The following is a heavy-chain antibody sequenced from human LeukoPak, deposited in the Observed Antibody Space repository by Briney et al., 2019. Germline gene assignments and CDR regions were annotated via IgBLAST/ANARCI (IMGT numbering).Heavy chain of an antibody. Sequence: GGSLRLSCAASGFTFSSYSMNWVRQAPGKGLEWVSSISSSSSYIYYADSVKGRFTISRDNAKNSLYLQMNSLRAEDTAVYYCARDERPDWFGELFYYMDVWGKGTTVTVSS. CDR3: ARDERPDWFGELFYYMDV. D-gene: IGHD3-10*01. CDR1: GFTFSSYS. CDR2: ISSSSSYI. J-gene: IGHJ6*03. V-gene: IGHV3-21*01.